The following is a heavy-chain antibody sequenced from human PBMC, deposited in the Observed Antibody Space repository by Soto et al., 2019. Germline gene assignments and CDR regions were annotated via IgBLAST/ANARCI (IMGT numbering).Heavy chain of an antibody. CDR1: GFTFSSYS. Sequence: GGSLRLSCAASGFTFSSYSMNWVRQAPGKGLEWVSSISSSSSYIYYADSVKGRFTISRDNAKNSLYLQMNSLRAEDTAVYYCGTLGSGSYYNFNWFDPWGQGTLVTVSS. CDR2: ISSSSSYI. J-gene: IGHJ5*02. D-gene: IGHD3-10*01. CDR3: GTLGSGSYYNFNWFDP. V-gene: IGHV3-21*01.